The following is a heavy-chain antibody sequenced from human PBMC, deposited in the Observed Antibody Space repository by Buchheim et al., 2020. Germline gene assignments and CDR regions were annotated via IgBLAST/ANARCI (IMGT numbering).Heavy chain of an antibody. CDR1: GFTFSTSA. V-gene: IGHV3-23*01. CDR3: AKGYGAAPWYPMDV. CDR2: ISGSGYNT. J-gene: IGHJ6*02. D-gene: IGHD5-18*01. Sequence: EVQVLESGGSLVQPGGSLRLSCSASGFTFSTSAMNWVRQAPGKGLEWVSAISGSGYNTYFADSVKGRFSISRDNSKKSLWLQMKSLRAEDTAVYYCAKGYGAAPWYPMDVWGQGTT.